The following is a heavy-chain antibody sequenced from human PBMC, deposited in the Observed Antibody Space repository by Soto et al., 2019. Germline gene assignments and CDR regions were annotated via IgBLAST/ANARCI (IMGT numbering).Heavy chain of an antibody. CDR1: DASISSYY. Sequence: KSSETLSLTCTVSDASISSYYWSWIRQPPGKGLEWIGFVYYTGTTDYNPSLKSRVTISVDTSKSQFSLALSSVTAADTAVYYCARSSCRIPSCYLYYFDYWGQGTLVTVSS. V-gene: IGHV4-59*01. D-gene: IGHD2-2*01. J-gene: IGHJ4*02. CDR2: VYYTGTT. CDR3: ARSSCRIPSCYLYYFDY.